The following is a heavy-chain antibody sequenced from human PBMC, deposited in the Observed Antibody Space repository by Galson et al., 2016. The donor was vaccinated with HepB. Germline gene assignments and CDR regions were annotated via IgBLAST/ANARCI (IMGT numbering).Heavy chain of an antibody. CDR3: AKDDSNGYYYFDY. CDR2: ISYDGTNK. D-gene: IGHD3-22*01. V-gene: IGHV3-30*18. CDR1: GFTFSSYG. Sequence: SLRLSCAASGFTFSSYGMHWIRQAPGKGLEWVAVISYDGTNKYYGDSVKGRFTISRDNSKNTLYLQMNGLRAEDTAVYNCAKDDSNGYYYFDYWGEGTLVTVSS. J-gene: IGHJ4*02.